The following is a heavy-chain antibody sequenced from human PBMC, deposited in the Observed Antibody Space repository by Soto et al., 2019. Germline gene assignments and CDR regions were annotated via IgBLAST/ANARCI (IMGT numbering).Heavy chain of an antibody. CDR1: GGTFSSYA. V-gene: IGHV1-69*13. Sequence: SVKVSCKASGGTFSSYAISWVRQAPGQGLEWMGGIIPIFGTANYAQKFQGRVTITADESTSTAYMELSSLRSEDTAVYYCARGIRVATIHGPVDYWGQGTLVTVSS. J-gene: IGHJ4*02. CDR2: IIPIFGTA. CDR3: ARGIRVATIHGPVDY. D-gene: IGHD5-12*01.